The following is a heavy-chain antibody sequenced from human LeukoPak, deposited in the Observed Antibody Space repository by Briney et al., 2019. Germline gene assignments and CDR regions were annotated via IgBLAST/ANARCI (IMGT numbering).Heavy chain of an antibody. V-gene: IGHV4-38-2*01. CDR1: GYSISSGYY. CDR2: IYHSGST. D-gene: IGHD3-22*01. Sequence: SETLSLTCAVSGYSISSGYYWGWIRQPPGKGLEWIGSIYHSGSTYYNPSLKSRVTISVDTSKNQFSLQLRSVTAADRALYYCARSGDYIKEGFDYWGQGTQVTVSS. CDR3: ARSGDYIKEGFDY. J-gene: IGHJ4*02.